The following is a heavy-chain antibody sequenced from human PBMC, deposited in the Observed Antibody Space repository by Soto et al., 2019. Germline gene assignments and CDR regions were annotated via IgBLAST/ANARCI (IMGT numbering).Heavy chain of an antibody. Sequence: QVQLVQSGAEVKKPGSSVKVSCKASGGTFSSYTISWVRQAPGQGLEWMGRIIPILGIANYAQKCQGRVTITADKSTSTAYMELSSLRSEDTAVYYCARGGEYYSYYYYMDVWGKGTTVTVSS. D-gene: IGHD7-27*01. J-gene: IGHJ6*03. V-gene: IGHV1-69*02. CDR2: IIPILGIA. CDR1: GGTFSSYT. CDR3: ARGGEYYSYYYYMDV.